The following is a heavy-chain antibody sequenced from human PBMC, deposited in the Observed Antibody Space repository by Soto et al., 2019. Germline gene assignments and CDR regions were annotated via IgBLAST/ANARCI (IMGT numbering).Heavy chain of an antibody. CDR3: TRANWYSEY. V-gene: IGHV4-59*11. CDR1: GGSISNHY. CDR2: IYYNGNT. J-gene: IGHJ4*02. Sequence: QVQLQESGPGLVKPSETLSLTCSVSGGSISNHYWSWIRQPPGKGLEWIGYIYYNGNTNYNPSLKSRVTMSVDTSRNQISLKLTTVTDAATAVYYCTRANWYSEYWGQGTLVTVSS. D-gene: IGHD7-27*01.